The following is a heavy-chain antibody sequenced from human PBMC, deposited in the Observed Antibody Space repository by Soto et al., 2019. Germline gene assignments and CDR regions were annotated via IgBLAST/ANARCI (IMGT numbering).Heavy chain of an antibody. CDR3: ARGSYSDIVLVPAAMEDYYYYYGMDV. V-gene: IGHV1-8*01. J-gene: IGHJ6*02. D-gene: IGHD2-2*01. CDR1: GYTFTSYD. CDR2: MNPNSGNT. Sequence: ASVKVSCKASGYTFTSYDINWVRQATGQGLEWMGWMNPNSGNTGYAQKFQGGVTMTRNTSISTAYMELSSLRSEDTAVYYCARGSYSDIVLVPAAMEDYYYYYGMDVWGQGTTVTVSS.